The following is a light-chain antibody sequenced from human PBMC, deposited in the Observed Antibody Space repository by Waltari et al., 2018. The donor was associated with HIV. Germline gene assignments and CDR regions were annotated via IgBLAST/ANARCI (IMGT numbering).Light chain of an antibody. CDR1: QSVSTS. V-gene: IGKV3D-15*01. Sequence: EIVMTQSPGPLSVSPGEGASLSCRASQSVSTSLAWYQQKPGQTPTLIVYDASTRATGVPDRFSGGGSGTDFTLTISSLQSEDFAVYYCQQYNNWPLTFGGGTKVE. CDR3: QQYNNWPLT. CDR2: DAS. J-gene: IGKJ4*01.